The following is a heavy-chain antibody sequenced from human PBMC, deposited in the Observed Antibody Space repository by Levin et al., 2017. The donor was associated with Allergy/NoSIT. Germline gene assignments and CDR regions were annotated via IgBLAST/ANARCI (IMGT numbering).Heavy chain of an antibody. CDR3: ARNHFQNDYGDFGGAGYYYYYGMDV. CDR1: GFTFSSYS. J-gene: IGHJ6*02. D-gene: IGHD4-17*01. V-gene: IGHV3-48*04. CDR2: ISSSSSTI. Sequence: PGESLKISCAASGFTFSSYSMNWVRQAPGKGLEWVSYISSSSSTIYYADSVKGRFTISRDNAKNSLYLQMNSLRAEDTAVYYCARNHFQNDYGDFGGAGYYYYYGMDVWGQGTTVTVSS.